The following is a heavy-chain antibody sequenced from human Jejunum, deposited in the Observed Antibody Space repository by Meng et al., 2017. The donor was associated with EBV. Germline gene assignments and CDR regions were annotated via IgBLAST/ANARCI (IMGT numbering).Heavy chain of an antibody. CDR1: GDSVSSNTAT. D-gene: IGHD5-18*01. CDR2: TYYRSKWYN. V-gene: IGHV6-1*01. Sequence: QVTLQQSGPGLVKPSQPLPLTWAIAGDSVSSNTATWDWIRQPPSRGLEWLGRTYYRSKWYNHYAVSVKSRITVNPDTSKNQFSLQLNSVTPEDTAVYYCARRLQTDGFDWWGQGTLVTVSS. J-gene: IGHJ4*02. CDR3: ARRLQTDGFDW.